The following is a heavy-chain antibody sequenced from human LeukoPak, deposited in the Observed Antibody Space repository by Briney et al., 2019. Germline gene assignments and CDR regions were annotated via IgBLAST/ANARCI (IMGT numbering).Heavy chain of an antibody. CDR3: AKDRAVGATPGGYFDY. V-gene: IGHV3-23*01. CDR1: GFTFSSYA. J-gene: IGHJ4*02. D-gene: IGHD1-26*01. Sequence: GGSLRLSCAASGFTFSSYAMSRVRQAPGKGLEWVSAISGSGGSTYYADSVKGRFTISRDNSKNTLYLQMNSLRAEDTAVYYCAKDRAVGATPGGYFDYWGQGTQVTVSS. CDR2: ISGSGGST.